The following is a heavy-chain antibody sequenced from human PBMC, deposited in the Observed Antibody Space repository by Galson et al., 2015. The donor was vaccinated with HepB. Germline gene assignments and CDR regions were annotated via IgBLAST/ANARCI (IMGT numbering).Heavy chain of an antibody. CDR3: AKSRYFGSGSLDY. CDR1: GFTFSNYY. Sequence: SLRLSCAASGFTFSNYYMNWVRQAPGKGLEWVANIKQDESEEDYVDSAKGRFTISRDNAKNSLYLQMNSLRAEDTAVYYCAKSRYFGSGSLDYWGQGTLVTVSS. V-gene: IGHV3-7*01. CDR2: IKQDESEE. J-gene: IGHJ4*02. D-gene: IGHD3-10*01.